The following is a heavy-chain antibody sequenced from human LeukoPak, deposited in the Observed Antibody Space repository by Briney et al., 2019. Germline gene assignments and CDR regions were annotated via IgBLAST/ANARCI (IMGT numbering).Heavy chain of an antibody. J-gene: IGHJ6*02. CDR1: GSTFSSYS. CDR2: ISSGSSSR. CDR3: ARLRYYAVDV. Sequence: GGYLRLSCAASGSTFSSYSMNWVRQAPGKGLEWVSYISSGSSSRYYADSVKGRFTSSRDNAKNSLYLQTNSLRAEDTAVYFCARLRYYAVDVWGQGTTVIVSS. V-gene: IGHV3-48*01.